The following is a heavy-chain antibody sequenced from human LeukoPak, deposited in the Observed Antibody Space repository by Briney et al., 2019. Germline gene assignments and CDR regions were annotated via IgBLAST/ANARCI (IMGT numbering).Heavy chain of an antibody. Sequence: SVIYTGGSTYHPDSVKGTFSISRDNSKNTLSLQMNNVRADDTAVYYCASTLRSSYYYAMDVWGQGTTVTVSS. CDR2: IYTGGST. D-gene: IGHD3-16*01. V-gene: IGHV3-66*01. CDR3: ASTLRSSYYYAMDV. J-gene: IGHJ6*02.